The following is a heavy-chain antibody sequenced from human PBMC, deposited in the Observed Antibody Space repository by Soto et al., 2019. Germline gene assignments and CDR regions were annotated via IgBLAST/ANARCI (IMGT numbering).Heavy chain of an antibody. CDR3: ARGDRFRCSGDRCFSDGLFLS. D-gene: IGHD2-15*01. V-gene: IGHV3-48*02. Sequence: GGSLRLSCAASGFTFGIYSMNWVRQAPGKGLKKITYINGSSSTMYYADSVKGRFIISRDNADNSLYLQMNSLRDADTAVYYCARGDRFRCSGDRCFSDGLFLSWGQGTLVTVSS. J-gene: IGHJ5*02. CDR2: INGSSSTM. CDR1: GFTFGIYS.